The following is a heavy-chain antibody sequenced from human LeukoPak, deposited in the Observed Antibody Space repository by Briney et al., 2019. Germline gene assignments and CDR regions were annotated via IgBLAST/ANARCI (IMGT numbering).Heavy chain of an antibody. CDR1: GFTFSSYE. CDR3: ARDESGYSGYVRFDP. V-gene: IGHV3-48*03. D-gene: IGHD5-12*01. Sequence: QPGGSLRLSCAASGFTFSSYEMNWVRQAPGKELEWVSYIGSSGGTIYYADSVKGRFTISRDNAKNSLYLQMNSLRAEDTAVYYCARDESGYSGYVRFDPWGQGTLVTVSS. CDR2: IGSSGGTI. J-gene: IGHJ5*02.